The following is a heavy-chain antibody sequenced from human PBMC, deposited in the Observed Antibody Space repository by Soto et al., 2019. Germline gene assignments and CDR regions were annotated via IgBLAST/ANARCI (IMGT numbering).Heavy chain of an antibody. D-gene: IGHD1-26*01. J-gene: IGHJ4*02. CDR1: GFTFSSYG. CDR2: ISYDGSNK. CDR3: AKYIIGASGNGGY. V-gene: IGHV3-30*18. Sequence: QVQLVESGGGVVQPGRSLRLSCAASGFTFSSYGMHWVRQAPGKGLEWVAVISYDGSNKYYADSVKGRFTISRDNSKNPLNVQMNSRSAEDTAVYYCAKYIIGASGNGGYWGQGTLFTVSS.